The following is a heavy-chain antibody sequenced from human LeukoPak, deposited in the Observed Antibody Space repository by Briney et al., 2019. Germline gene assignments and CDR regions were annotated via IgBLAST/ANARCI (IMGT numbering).Heavy chain of an antibody. V-gene: IGHV3-23*01. CDR1: GFIFSSYA. D-gene: IGHD6-19*01. CDR3: AKVKVAGNHFDY. Sequence: GGSLRLSCAVSGFIFSSYAMSWVRQAPGKGLEWVSAISGSGGSTYYADSVKGRFTISRDNSKNTLYLQMNSLRAEDTAVYYCAKVKVAGNHFDYWGQGTLVTVSS. CDR2: ISGSGGST. J-gene: IGHJ4*02.